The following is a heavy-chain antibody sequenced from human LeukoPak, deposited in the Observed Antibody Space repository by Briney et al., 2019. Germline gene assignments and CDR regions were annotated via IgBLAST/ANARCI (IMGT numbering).Heavy chain of an antibody. J-gene: IGHJ4*02. CDR2: IYYSGST. CDR3: ARPYYYDSSGYSH. D-gene: IGHD3-22*01. Sequence: SQTLSLTCTVSGGSISSGGYYWSWIRQHPGKGLEWIGYIYYSGSTYYNPSLKSRVTISVDTSKNQFSLKLSSVTAADTAVYYCARPYYYDSSGYSHWGQGTLVTVSS. V-gene: IGHV4-31*03. CDR1: GGSISSGGYY.